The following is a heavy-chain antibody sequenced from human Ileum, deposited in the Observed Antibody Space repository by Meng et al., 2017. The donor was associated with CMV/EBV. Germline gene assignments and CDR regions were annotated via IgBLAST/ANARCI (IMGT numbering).Heavy chain of an antibody. Sequence: GESLKISCAASGFTFSSYDMHWVRQATGKGLEWVSAIGTAGDTYYPGSVKGRFTISRENAKNSLYLQMNSLRAGDTAVYYCARGGQKRAGYWGQGTLVTVSS. CDR1: GFTFSSYD. V-gene: IGHV3-13*01. J-gene: IGHJ4*02. CDR2: IGTAGDT. CDR3: ARGGQKRAGY. D-gene: IGHD1-14*01.